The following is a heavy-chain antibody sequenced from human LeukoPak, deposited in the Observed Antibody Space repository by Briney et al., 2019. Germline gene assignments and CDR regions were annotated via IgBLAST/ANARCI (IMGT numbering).Heavy chain of an antibody. V-gene: IGHV3-48*01. CDR2: ISSSSSTI. J-gene: IGHJ4*02. CDR3: ARDLRGYSYGRSPFDY. D-gene: IGHD5-18*01. CDR1: GFTFSSYS. Sequence: GGSLRLSCAASGFTFSSYSMNWVRQAPGKGLEWVSYISSSSSTIYYADSVKGRFTISRDNAKNSLYLLMNSLRAEDTAVYYCARDLRGYSYGRSPFDYWGQGTLVTVSS.